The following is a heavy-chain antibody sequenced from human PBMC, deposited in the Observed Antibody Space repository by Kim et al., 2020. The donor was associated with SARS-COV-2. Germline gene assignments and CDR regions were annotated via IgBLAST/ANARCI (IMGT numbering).Heavy chain of an antibody. Sequence: GGSLRLSCAASGFTFSRYSMHWVRQAPGKGLSWLAFISYDGENKYYADSVKGRFTISRDNSKNTLYLQMNSLRLDDTAGYYCATPYGDYIGGYDSWGQGT. J-gene: IGHJ4*02. CDR2: ISYDGENK. D-gene: IGHD4-17*01. CDR1: GFTFSRYS. CDR3: ATPYGDYIGGYDS. V-gene: IGHV3-30*04.